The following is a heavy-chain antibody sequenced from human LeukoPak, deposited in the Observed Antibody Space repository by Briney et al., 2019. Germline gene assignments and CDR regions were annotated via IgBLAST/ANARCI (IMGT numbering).Heavy chain of an antibody. Sequence: ASVKVSCKASGYAFTSYYIHWVRQAPGQGLEWMGVINPSSGGTSYAQKFQGGVTMTRDTSTGTVYMALSSLRSEDTAVYYCARPGYSYGLDYWGQGTLVTVSS. CDR1: GYAFTSYY. D-gene: IGHD5-18*01. CDR3: ARPGYSYGLDY. CDR2: INPSSGGT. V-gene: IGHV1-46*01. J-gene: IGHJ4*02.